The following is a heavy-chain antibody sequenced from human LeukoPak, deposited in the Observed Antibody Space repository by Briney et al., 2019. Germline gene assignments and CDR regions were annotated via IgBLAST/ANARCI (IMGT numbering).Heavy chain of an antibody. CDR2: INPSGGGT. CDR1: GYTFTNYY. D-gene: IGHD2-2*01. V-gene: IGHV1-46*01. Sequence: ASVKVSCRASGYTFTNYYIHWVRQAPGQGLEWMGIINPSGGGTTYAQKFQGRVTMTRDTSTSTVYMELSSLRSEDTAVYYCARSWYQLLWSAFDIWGQGTMVTVSS. J-gene: IGHJ3*02. CDR3: ARSWYQLLWSAFDI.